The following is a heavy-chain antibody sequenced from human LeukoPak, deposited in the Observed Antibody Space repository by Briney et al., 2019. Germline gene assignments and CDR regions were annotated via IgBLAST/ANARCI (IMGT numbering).Heavy chain of an antibody. J-gene: IGHJ4*02. V-gene: IGHV3-64*01. D-gene: IGHD5-18*01. CDR3: ARDFSYGSGFDY. CDR2: ISNGGSI. CDR1: GFSISSYA. Sequence: GGSLRLSCAASGFSISSYALHWVRQAPGKGLQYVSGISNGGSIDYANSVEGRLTISRDNSKNTLYLQMGSLRPEDMAVYYCARDFSYGSGFDYWGQGILVTVSS.